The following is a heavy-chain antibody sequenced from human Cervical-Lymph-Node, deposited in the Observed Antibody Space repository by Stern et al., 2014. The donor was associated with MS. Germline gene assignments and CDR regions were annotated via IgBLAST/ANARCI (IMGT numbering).Heavy chain of an antibody. CDR1: GYTFTSYY. Sequence: QVQLVQSGAEVRKPGASVKVSCKASGYTFTSYYMHWVRQAPGQGLEWMGIINHSGGSPRYAQKFQGRLTLTRDTSTSTVYMELSSLKSEDTAVYYCAGGHAFDNWGQGTLVTVSS. J-gene: IGHJ4*02. V-gene: IGHV1-46*01. CDR3: AGGHAFDN. CDR2: INHSGGSP.